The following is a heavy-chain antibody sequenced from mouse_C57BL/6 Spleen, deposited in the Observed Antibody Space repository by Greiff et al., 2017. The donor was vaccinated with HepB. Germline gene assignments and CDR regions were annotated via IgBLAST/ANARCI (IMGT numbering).Heavy chain of an antibody. CDR1: GFTFSDYG. J-gene: IGHJ3*01. V-gene: IGHV5-17*01. CDR3: ARGGLPFAY. D-gene: IGHD2-4*01. Sequence: EVQLVESGGGLVKPGGSLKLSCAASGFTFSDYGMHWVRQAPEKGLEWVAYSSSGSSTIYYADTVKGRFNISRDNAKNTLLLQMTSLRSEDTAMYYCARGGLPFAYWGQGTLVTVSA. CDR2: SSSGSSTI.